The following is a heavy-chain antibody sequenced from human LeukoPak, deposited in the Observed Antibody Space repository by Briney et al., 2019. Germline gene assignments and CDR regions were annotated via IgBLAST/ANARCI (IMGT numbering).Heavy chain of an antibody. CDR3: ASGTYYYDAPSSY. CDR2: ISSSSTSI. J-gene: IGHJ4*02. D-gene: IGHD3-22*01. CDR1: GFTFSSYW. V-gene: IGHV3-21*06. Sequence: GGSLRLSCAASGFTFSSYWMNWVRQAPGRGLEWVSSISSSSTSIYYADSVKGRFTISRDSAKNSLYLQMSSLRAEDTAVYYCASGTYYYDAPSSYWGQGTLVTVSS.